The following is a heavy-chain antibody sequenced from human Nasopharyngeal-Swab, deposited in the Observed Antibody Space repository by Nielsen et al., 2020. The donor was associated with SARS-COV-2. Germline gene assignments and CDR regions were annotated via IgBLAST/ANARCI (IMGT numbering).Heavy chain of an antibody. D-gene: IGHD3-9*01. CDR1: GFTFDDYA. CDR3: AKGQGGLYYDILTGYPY. Sequence: SLKISCAASGFTFDDYAMHWVRQAPGKGLEWASGISWNSGSIGYADSVKGRFTISRDNAKNSLYLQMNSLRAEDTALYYCAKGQGGLYYDILTGYPYWGQGTLVTVSS. CDR2: ISWNSGSI. V-gene: IGHV3-9*01. J-gene: IGHJ4*02.